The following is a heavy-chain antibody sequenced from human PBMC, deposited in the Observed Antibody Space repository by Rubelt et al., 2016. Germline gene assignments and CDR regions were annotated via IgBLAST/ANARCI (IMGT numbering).Heavy chain of an antibody. J-gene: IGHJ5*02. Sequence: QVQLQESGPGLVKPSETLSLTCTVSGGAITSYYWSWIRPSPRKGLEWIGSIYYTGSTNYNPSLKSRVTMSVDTSKNQFPLRVSSVTAADTAGDYCAGEPFNYKGCDPWGEGALGSVST. CDR3: AGEPFNYKGCDP. D-gene: IGHD1-7*01. CDR1: GGAITSYY. CDR2: IYYTGST. V-gene: IGHV4-59*01.